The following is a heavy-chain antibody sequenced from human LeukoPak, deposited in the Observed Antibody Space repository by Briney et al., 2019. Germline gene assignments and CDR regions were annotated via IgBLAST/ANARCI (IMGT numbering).Heavy chain of an antibody. V-gene: IGHV3-64*01. D-gene: IGHD4-17*01. J-gene: IGHJ4*02. CDR2: ISSNGGNT. Sequence: SGGSLRLSCAASGFTFSSNAMHWVRQAPGKGLEYVSGISSNGGNTYYANSVKGRFIISRDNSRNTLSLQVGSLRAEDMAAYYCARGDVFTSGPLRDWGQGTLVTVSS. CDR1: GFTFSSNA. CDR3: ARGDVFTSGPLRD.